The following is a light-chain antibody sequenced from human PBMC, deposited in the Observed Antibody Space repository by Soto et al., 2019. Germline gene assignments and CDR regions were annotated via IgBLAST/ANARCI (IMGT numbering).Light chain of an antibody. CDR2: DAS. CDR1: QRVSSY. J-gene: IGKJ5*01. CDR3: QQRSNWPIT. V-gene: IGKV3-11*01. Sequence: EIVLTQSPATLSLSPGERATLSCRASQRVSSYLAWYQQKPGQAPRLLIYDASNRATGIPARFSGSGSGTDFTLTISSQEPEDFAVYYCQQRSNWPITFGQGTRLEIK.